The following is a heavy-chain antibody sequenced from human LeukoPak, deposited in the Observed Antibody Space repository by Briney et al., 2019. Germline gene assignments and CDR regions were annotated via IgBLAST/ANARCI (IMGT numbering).Heavy chain of an antibody. J-gene: IGHJ4*02. D-gene: IGHD5-18*01. CDR1: GASISSYY. CDR2: IYTSGST. CDR3: ARGPVDTTYQGFDY. V-gene: IGHV4-4*07. Sequence: SETLSLTCTVSGASISSYYWSWIRQPAGKGLEWIGRIYTSGSTNYNPSLKSRVTISVDKSKNQLSLKLSSVTAADTAVYYCARGPVDTTYQGFDYWGQGTLVTVSS.